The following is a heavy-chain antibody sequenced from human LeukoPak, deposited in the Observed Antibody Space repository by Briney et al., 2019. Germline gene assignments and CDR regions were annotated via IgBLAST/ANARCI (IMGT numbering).Heavy chain of an antibody. V-gene: IGHV1-18*01. CDR1: GYTFTSYG. J-gene: IGHJ4*02. Sequence: GASVKVSCKASGYTFTSYGISWVRQAPGQGLEWMGWISAYNGNTNYAQKHQGRVTMTTDTSTSTAYMELRSLRSDDTAVYYCARNIQYSGGWGYFDYWGQGTLVTVSS. D-gene: IGHD6-25*01. CDR2: ISAYNGNT. CDR3: ARNIQYSGGWGYFDY.